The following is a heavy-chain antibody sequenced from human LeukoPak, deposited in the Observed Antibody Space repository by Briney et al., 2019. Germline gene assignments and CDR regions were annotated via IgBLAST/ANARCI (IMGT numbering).Heavy chain of an antibody. CDR2: ISSSSSYI. J-gene: IGHJ3*02. CDR1: GFTFSSYS. D-gene: IGHD3-10*01. CDR3: ARVLSFGSGSIDI. Sequence: PGGSLRLSCAASGFTFSSYSMNWVRQAPGKGLEWVSSISSSSSYIYYADSVKGRFTISRDNAKNSLYLQMNSLRAEDTAVYYCARVLSFGSGSIDIWGQGTMVTVSS. V-gene: IGHV3-21*01.